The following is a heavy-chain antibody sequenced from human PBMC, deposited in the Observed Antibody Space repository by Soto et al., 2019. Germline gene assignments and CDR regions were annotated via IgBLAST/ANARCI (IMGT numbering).Heavy chain of an antibody. Sequence: QVQLVQSGAEVKKPGASVKVSCKASGYTFTSYGISWVRQAPGQGLEWMGWISAYNGNTNYAQKLQGRVTMTTDTSTSTAGMEQRSLRSDDTAVYYCAGPSLEAVAGDGTYYYYYYGMHVWGKGTTFTVSS. J-gene: IGHJ6*04. D-gene: IGHD6-19*01. CDR3: AGPSLEAVAGDGTYYYYYYGMHV. V-gene: IGHV1-18*01. CDR2: ISAYNGNT. CDR1: GYTFTSYG.